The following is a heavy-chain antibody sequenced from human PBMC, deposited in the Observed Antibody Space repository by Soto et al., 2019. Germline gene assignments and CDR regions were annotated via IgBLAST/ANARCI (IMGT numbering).Heavy chain of an antibody. CDR3: ARRVAGGYDPLYFDY. CDR2: IYPGDSDT. J-gene: IGHJ4*02. V-gene: IGHV5-51*01. D-gene: IGHD5-12*01. Sequence: GESLKISCKGSGYSFTSYWIGWVRQMPGKGLEWMGIIYPGDSDTRYSPSFQGQVTISADKSISTAYLQWSSLKASDTAMYYCARRVAGGYDPLYFDYWGQGTLVTVSS. CDR1: GYSFTSYW.